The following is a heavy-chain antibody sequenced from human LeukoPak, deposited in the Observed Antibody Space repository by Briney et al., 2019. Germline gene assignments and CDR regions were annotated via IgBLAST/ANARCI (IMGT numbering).Heavy chain of an antibody. CDR1: GFAFSSYG. V-gene: IGHV3-33*01. CDR2: IWYDGSNK. J-gene: IGHJ4*02. D-gene: IGHD5-18*01. Sequence: GGSLRLSCAASGFAFSSYGMHWVRQAPGKGLEWVAVIWYDGSNKYYADSVKGRFTISRDNSKNTLYLQMNSLRAEDTAVYYCARDVDTAMVDYWGQGTLVTVSS. CDR3: ARDVDTAMVDY.